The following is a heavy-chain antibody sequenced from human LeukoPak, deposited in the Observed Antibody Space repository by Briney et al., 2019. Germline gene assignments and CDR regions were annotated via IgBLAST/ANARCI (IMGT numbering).Heavy chain of an antibody. CDR1: GYTFTSYG. D-gene: IGHD2-15*01. Sequence: ASVKVSCKASGYTFTSYGISWVRQAPGQGLEWMGWISAYNGNTNYAQKLQGRVTMTTDTSTSTAYMELRSLRSDDTAMYYCARVDVVVVAASNPPFDYWGQGTLVTVSS. J-gene: IGHJ4*02. V-gene: IGHV1-18*01. CDR2: ISAYNGNT. CDR3: ARVDVVVVAASNPPFDY.